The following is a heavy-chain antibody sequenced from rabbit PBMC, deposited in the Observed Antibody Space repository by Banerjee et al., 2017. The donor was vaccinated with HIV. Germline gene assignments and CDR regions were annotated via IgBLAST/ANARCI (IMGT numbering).Heavy chain of an antibody. V-gene: IGHV1S45*01. J-gene: IGHJ4*01. CDR2: ISTGSGST. CDR3: ARSYPNSGGYYRANL. Sequence: QEQLEESGGDLVKPEGSLTLTCTASGFTLSSGYWMCWVRQAPGKGLEWIGCISTGSGSTYYASWAKGRFTISKTSSTTVTLQMTSLTGADTATYFCARSYPNSGGYYRANLWGQGTLVTDS. CDR1: GFTLSSGYW. D-gene: IGHD1-1*01.